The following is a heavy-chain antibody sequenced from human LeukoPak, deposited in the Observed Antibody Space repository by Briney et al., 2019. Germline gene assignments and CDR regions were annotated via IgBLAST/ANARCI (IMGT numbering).Heavy chain of an antibody. Sequence: GRSLRLSCAASGFAFSSRGMHWVRQAPGKGLEWVTLISFDGSYQYYADSVKGRFTISRDNSKNILYLEMNRLRVDDTAVYYCASWRSVSYDKNGYLDYWGQGTLVTVSS. J-gene: IGHJ4*02. D-gene: IGHD3-22*01. V-gene: IGHV3-30*03. CDR2: ISFDGSYQ. CDR1: GFAFSSRG. CDR3: ASWRSVSYDKNGYLDY.